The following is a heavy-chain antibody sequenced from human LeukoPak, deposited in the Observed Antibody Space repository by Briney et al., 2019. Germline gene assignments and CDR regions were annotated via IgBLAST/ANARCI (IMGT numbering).Heavy chain of an antibody. CDR3: ARDFRSSWLNWFDP. J-gene: IGHJ5*02. CDR2: ISAYNGNT. D-gene: IGHD6-13*01. V-gene: IGHV1-18*01. Sequence: ASVKVSCKASGYTFTSYGISWVRQAPGQGLEWMGWISAYNGNTNYAQKLQGRVTITADESTSTAYMELSSLRSEDTAVYYCARDFRSSWLNWFDPWGQGTLVTVSS. CDR1: GYTFTSYG.